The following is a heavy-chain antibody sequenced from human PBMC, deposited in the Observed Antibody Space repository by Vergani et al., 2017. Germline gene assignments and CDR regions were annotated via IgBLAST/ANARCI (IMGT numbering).Heavy chain of an antibody. CDR2: INHSGST. CDR1: GGSFSGYY. D-gene: IGHD1-7*01. CDR3: ARVRTATLYRYNWNYPLDYYYMDV. J-gene: IGHJ6*03. V-gene: IGHV4-34*01. Sequence: QVQLQQWGAGLLKPSETLSLTCAVYGGSFSGYYWSWIRQPPGKGLEWIGEINHSGSTNYNPSLKSRVTISVDTSKNQFSLKLSSVTAADTAVYYCARVRTATLYRYNWNYPLDYYYMDVWGKGTTLTVSS.